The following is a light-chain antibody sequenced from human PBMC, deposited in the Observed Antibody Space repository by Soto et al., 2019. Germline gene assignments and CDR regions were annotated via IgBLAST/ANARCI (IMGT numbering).Light chain of an antibody. V-gene: IGKV1-17*01. CDR1: EGIRSH. CDR3: LHHNYYPRS. CDR2: VAC. Sequence: DIQMTQSPSSLSASVGDRVTITCRASEGIRSHLGWYQQKPGKAPKLLISVACNLQSGVPSSFGVCGSGTVFTLTITSLLPESFPNYYCLHHNYYPRSSGHGTNVES. J-gene: IGKJ1*01.